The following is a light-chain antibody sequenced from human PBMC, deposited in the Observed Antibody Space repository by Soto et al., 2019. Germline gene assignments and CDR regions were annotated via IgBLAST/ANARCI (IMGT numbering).Light chain of an antibody. V-gene: IGKV1-12*02. Sequence: DIPMTQSPSSVSASVGDRVTITCRASQAISSWLAWYQQKPGKAPKLLIYGASSLQSGVPSRFRGSGSGTDFTLTINSLQPEDFATYYCQQSSNFPFTFGGGTKVEIK. J-gene: IGKJ4*01. CDR3: QQSSNFPFT. CDR1: QAISSW. CDR2: GAS.